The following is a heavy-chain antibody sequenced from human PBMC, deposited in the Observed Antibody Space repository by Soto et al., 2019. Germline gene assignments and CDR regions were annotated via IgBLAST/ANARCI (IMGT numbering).Heavy chain of an antibody. Sequence: QVQLVQAGAEVKKPGSSVKVSCKASGGTFSSYAISWVRQAPGQGLEWMGGIIPIFGTANYAQKFQGRVTITADESTTKADMGLSSLRFEDTGVYYCARIPPSGGTSGADYWGQGTLVTVSS. CDR3: ARIPPSGGTSGADY. CDR2: IIPIFGTA. V-gene: IGHV1-69*01. J-gene: IGHJ4*01. CDR1: GGTFSSYA. D-gene: IGHD2-15*01.